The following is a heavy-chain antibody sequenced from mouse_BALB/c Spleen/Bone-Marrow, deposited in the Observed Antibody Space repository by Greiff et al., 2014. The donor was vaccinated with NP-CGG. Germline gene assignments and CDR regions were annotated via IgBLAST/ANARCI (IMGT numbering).Heavy chain of an antibody. V-gene: IGHV14-3*02. Sequence: DVKLQESGAELVKPGASVKLSCTASGFKIKDTYMHWVKQRPEQGLEWIGGIDPANGNTKYDPKFQGKATITADTSSNTAYLQLSSLTSEDTAVYYCASYYRYDRRFAYWGQGTLVTVSA. CDR1: GFKIKDTY. J-gene: IGHJ3*01. CDR2: IDPANGNT. D-gene: IGHD2-14*01. CDR3: ASYYRYDRRFAY.